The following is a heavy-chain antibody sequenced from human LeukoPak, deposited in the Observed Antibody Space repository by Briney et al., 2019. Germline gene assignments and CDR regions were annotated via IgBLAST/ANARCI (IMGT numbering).Heavy chain of an antibody. CDR3: VRLSWELGDGGVT. Sequence: GGSLRLSCAASGFTFSSYSMSWVRQAPGKGLEWVAYIKQDGSDKYFVDSVKGRFTISRDNAKNSLYLQMNSLRAEDTAVYYCVRLSWELGDGGVTWGQGTLVTVSS. CDR1: GFTFSSYS. J-gene: IGHJ5*02. CDR2: IKQDGSDK. V-gene: IGHV3-7*01. D-gene: IGHD1-26*01.